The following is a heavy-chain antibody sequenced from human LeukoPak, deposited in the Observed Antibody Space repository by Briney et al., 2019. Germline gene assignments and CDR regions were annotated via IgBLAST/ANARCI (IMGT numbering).Heavy chain of an antibody. V-gene: IGHV4-59*08. CDR2: ISYIGST. J-gene: IGHJ4*02. CDR3: ARQGVGVSAGVADY. Sequence: RPSETLSLTCSVSGGSISSDYWSWIRHSPGKGLEWIGYISYIGSTNYDPSLKSRVTISLDTSKNQFSLKLSSVTAADTAVYYCARQGVGVSAGVADYWGQGTLVTVSS. CDR1: GGSISSDY. D-gene: IGHD1-26*01.